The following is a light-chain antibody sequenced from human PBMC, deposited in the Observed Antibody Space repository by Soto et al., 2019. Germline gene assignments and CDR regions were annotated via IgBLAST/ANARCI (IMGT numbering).Light chain of an antibody. CDR2: DAS. V-gene: IGKV1-5*01. Sequence: MTQSPSTLSASVGDRVTITCRASQSISSWLAWYQQKPGKAPKLLIYDASSLESGVPSRFSGSGSGTEFTLTISSLQPDDFATYYCQQYNSYSGLAFGQGTKVDIK. CDR1: QSISSW. CDR3: QQYNSYSGLA. J-gene: IGKJ1*01.